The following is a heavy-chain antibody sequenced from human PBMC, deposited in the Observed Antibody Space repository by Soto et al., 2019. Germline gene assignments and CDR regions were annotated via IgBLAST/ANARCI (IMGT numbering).Heavy chain of an antibody. CDR2: IRSKANSYAT. Sequence: GGSLRLSCAASGFTFSGSGMHWVRQASGKGLEWVGRIRSKANSYATAYAASVKGRFTISRGDSKNTAYLQMNSLKTEDTAVYYCTRIKLPPGYTYYYYYGMDVWGKGTTVNVSS. CDR3: TRIKLPPGYTYYYYYGMDV. CDR1: GFTFSGSG. V-gene: IGHV3-73*01. J-gene: IGHJ6*04. D-gene: IGHD5-18*01.